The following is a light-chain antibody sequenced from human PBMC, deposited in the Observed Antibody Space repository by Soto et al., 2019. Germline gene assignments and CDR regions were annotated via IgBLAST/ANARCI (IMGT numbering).Light chain of an antibody. CDR3: AAWDDSLNGHV. J-gene: IGLJ1*01. CDR2: TDN. Sequence: QLVLTQPPSASGTPGQRVTISCSGSSSNIGGNTVTWYQQLPGTAPKLLIYTDNRRPSGVPDRFSGSKSGTSGSLAISGLQSEDEADYYCAAWDDSLNGHVFGTGTKLTVL. V-gene: IGLV1-44*01. CDR1: SSNIGGNT.